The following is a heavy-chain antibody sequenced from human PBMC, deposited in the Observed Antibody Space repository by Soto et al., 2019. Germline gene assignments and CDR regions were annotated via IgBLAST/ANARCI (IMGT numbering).Heavy chain of an antibody. CDR3: ARDYVVPESYYYYGMDV. V-gene: IGHV3-30-3*01. CDR1: GFTFSSYA. D-gene: IGHD3-16*01. CDR2: ISYDGSNK. Sequence: QVQLVESGGGVVQPGRSLRLSCAASGFTFSSYAMHWVRQAPGKGLEWVAVISYDGSNKYYADSVKGRFTISRDISKKTLYLQMISLRVEETAVYYCARDYVVPESYYYYGMDVWGQGTTVTVSS. J-gene: IGHJ6*02.